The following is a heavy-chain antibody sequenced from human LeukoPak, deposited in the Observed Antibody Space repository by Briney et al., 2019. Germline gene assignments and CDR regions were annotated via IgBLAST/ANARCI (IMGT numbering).Heavy chain of an antibody. Sequence: SETLSLTCTVSGGSISSSSYYWAWIRQPPGKGLEWIGSIYYSGSTYHNPSLKSRVTISVDTSKSRFSLKLSSVTAADTAVYYCAREYGSSWSPHDSWGQGTLVTVSS. CDR2: IYYSGST. CDR1: GGSISSSSYY. CDR3: AREYGSSWSPHDS. D-gene: IGHD6-13*01. V-gene: IGHV4-39*07. J-gene: IGHJ4*02.